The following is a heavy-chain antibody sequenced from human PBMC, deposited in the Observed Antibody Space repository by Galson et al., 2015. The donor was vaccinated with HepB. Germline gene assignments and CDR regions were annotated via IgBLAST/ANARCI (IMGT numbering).Heavy chain of an antibody. J-gene: IGHJ4*02. V-gene: IGHV3-48*03. CDR3: ARIELVVAATGLDY. CDR1: GFTFSSYE. CDR2: ISSSGSTI. D-gene: IGHD2-15*01. Sequence: SLRLSCAASGFTFSSYEMNWVRQAPGKGLEWVSYISSSGSTIYYADSVKGRFTISRDNAKNSLYLQMNSLRAEDTAVYYCARIELVVAATGLDYWGQGTLVTVSS.